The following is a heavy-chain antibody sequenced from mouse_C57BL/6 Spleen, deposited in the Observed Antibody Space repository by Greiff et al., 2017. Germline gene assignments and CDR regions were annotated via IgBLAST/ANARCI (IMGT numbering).Heavy chain of an antibody. V-gene: IGHV1-81*01. J-gene: IGHJ1*03. D-gene: IGHD1-1*01. CDR2: IYPRSGNT. CDR3: ARDYGSSYWYFDV. CDR1: GYTFTSYG. Sequence: QVQLQQSGAELARPGASVKLSCKASGYTFTSYGISWVKQRTGQGLEWIGEIYPRSGNTYYNEKFKGKATLTADKSSSTAYSELRSRTSEDSAVYFCARDYGSSYWYFDVWGTGTTVTVSS.